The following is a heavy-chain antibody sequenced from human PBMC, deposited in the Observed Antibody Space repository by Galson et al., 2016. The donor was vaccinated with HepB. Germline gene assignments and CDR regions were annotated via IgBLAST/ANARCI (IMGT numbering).Heavy chain of an antibody. D-gene: IGHD6-13*01. J-gene: IGHJ4*02. CDR2: IRSGSDAI. CDR1: GFTFGSYS. Sequence: SLRLSCAASGFTFGSYSMNWVRQAPGKGLEWVSYIRSGSDAIYYADSVKGRFTMSRDNVKNSLYLQMNSLRDEDTAVYYCARSSWSSACWCSNDYWGQGTLVTVSS. CDR3: ARSSWSSACWCSNDY. V-gene: IGHV3-48*02.